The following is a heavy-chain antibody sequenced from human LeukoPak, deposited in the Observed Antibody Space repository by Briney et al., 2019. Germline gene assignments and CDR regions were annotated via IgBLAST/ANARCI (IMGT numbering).Heavy chain of an antibody. CDR2: IYYSGST. CDR3: ARRGGSGRSFDY. D-gene: IGHD3-10*01. V-gene: IGHV4-61*08. J-gene: IGHJ4*02. CDR1: GASVSSGGYY. Sequence: PSETLSLTCTVSGASVSSGGYYWSWIRQPPGKGLEWIGYIYYSGSTNFNPSLKSRVTISVDTSKNQFSLKVSSVTAAVTAVYYCARRGGSGRSFDYWGQGTLVTVSS.